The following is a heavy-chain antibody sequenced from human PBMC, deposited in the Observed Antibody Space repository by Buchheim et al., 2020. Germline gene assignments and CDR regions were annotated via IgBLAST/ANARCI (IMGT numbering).Heavy chain of an antibody. D-gene: IGHD6-13*01. J-gene: IGHJ4*02. V-gene: IGHV3-30*18. Sequence: QVQLVESGGGVVQPGRSLRLSCAASGFTFSSYGMHWVRQAPGKGLEWVAVISYDGSNKYYADSVKGRFTISRDNSKNTLYLQMNSLRAEDTAVYYCAKGGISSSWSDPGTLNRPIDYWGQGTL. CDR2: ISYDGSNK. CDR1: GFTFSSYG. CDR3: AKGGISSSWSDPGTLNRPIDY.